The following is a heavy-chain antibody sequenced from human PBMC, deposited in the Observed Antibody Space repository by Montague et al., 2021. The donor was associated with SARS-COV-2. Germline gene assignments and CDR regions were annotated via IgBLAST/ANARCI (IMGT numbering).Heavy chain of an antibody. V-gene: IGHV3-30*04. J-gene: IGHJ4*02. Sequence: SLRGKYAASGFTFSSYAMHWVRQAPGKGLEWVAVISYDGSNKYYADSVKGRFTISRDNSKNTLYLQMNSLRAEDTAVYYCARPFSGSYYSYFGYWGQGTLVP. CDR3: ARPFSGSYYSYFGY. CDR1: GFTFSSYA. CDR2: ISYDGSNK. D-gene: IGHD3-10*01.